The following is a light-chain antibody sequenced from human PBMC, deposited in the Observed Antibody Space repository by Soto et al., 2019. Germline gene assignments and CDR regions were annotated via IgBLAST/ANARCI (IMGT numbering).Light chain of an antibody. J-gene: IGKJ1*01. CDR2: GAS. Sequence: EIVMTQSPATLSVSPGERATLSCRASQSVSSNLAWYQQKPGQAPRLLIYGASTRATGIPARFSGSGSGTEFPISISRLQSEDFAVYYCQHYNNSPRTFGQGTKVEIK. CDR3: QHYNNSPRT. CDR1: QSVSSN. V-gene: IGKV3-15*01.